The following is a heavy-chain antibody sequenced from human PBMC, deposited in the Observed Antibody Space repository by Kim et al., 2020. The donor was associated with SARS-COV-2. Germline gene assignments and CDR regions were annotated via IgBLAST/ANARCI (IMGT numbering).Heavy chain of an antibody. CDR3: ARHFGYCSSTSCYWYFDL. Sequence: GESLKISCKGSGYSFTSYWISWVRQMPGKGLEWMGRIDPSDSYTNYSPSFQGHVTISAGKSISTAYLQWSSLKASDTAMYYCARHFGYCSSTSCYWYFDLWGHGTLVTVSS. V-gene: IGHV5-10-1*01. D-gene: IGHD2-2*01. J-gene: IGHJ2*01. CDR2: IDPSDSYT. CDR1: GYSFTSYW.